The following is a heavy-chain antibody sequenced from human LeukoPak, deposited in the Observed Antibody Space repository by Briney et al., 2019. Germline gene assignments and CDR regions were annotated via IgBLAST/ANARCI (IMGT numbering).Heavy chain of an antibody. Sequence: GGSLRLSCVASGFTFSSYWMSWVRQAPGKGLEWVANIKQSESENYYVDSVKGRFTISRDNAKNSLYLQMNSLRAEDTAVYYCARRGITYYGMDVWGRGTTVIVSS. V-gene: IGHV3-7*01. CDR3: ARRGITYYGMDV. D-gene: IGHD3-16*01. J-gene: IGHJ6*02. CDR2: IKQSESEN. CDR1: GFTFSSYW.